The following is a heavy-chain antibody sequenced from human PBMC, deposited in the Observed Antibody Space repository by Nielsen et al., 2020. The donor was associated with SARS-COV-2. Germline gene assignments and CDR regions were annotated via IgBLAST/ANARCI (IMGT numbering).Heavy chain of an antibody. CDR3: AKDQATFMIYFTRGGPDY. J-gene: IGHJ4*02. Sequence: GESLKISCEASGFTISRYGMHWVRQTPGKGLEWVAYISYEGSKQYYLDSVKGRFTISRDFSKNTLFLQMNSVRPEDTAMYYCAKDQATFMIYFTRGGPDYWGQGTLVTVSS. CDR2: ISYEGSKQ. V-gene: IGHV3-30*18. D-gene: IGHD3-3*01. CDR1: GFTISRYG.